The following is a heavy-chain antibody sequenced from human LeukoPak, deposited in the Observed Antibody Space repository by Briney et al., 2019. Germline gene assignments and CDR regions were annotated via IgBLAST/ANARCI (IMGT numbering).Heavy chain of an antibody. CDR2: IYYSGST. J-gene: IGHJ4*02. CDR3: ARGTYYYDSSGYYYLDY. V-gene: IGHV4-39*07. CDR1: GGSISSSSYY. Sequence: PSETLSLTCTVSGGSISSSSYYWGWIRQPPGKGLEWIGSIYYSGSTYYNPSLKSRVTISVDTSKNQFSLKLSSVTAADTAVYYCARGTYYYDSSGYYYLDYWGQGTLVTVSS. D-gene: IGHD3-22*01.